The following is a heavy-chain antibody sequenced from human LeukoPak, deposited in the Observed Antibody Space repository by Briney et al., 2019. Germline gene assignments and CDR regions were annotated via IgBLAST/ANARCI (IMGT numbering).Heavy chain of an antibody. CDR1: GGTFSSYA. CDR3: ARDLPYSGSYSPWFDP. CDR2: ISAYNGNT. J-gene: IGHJ5*02. Sequence: VASVKVSCKASGGTFSSYAISWVRQAPGQGLEWMGWISAYNGNTNYAQKLQGRVTMTTDTSTSTAYMELRSLRSDDTAVYYCARDLPYSGSYSPWFDPWGQGTLVTVSS. D-gene: IGHD1-26*01. V-gene: IGHV1-18*01.